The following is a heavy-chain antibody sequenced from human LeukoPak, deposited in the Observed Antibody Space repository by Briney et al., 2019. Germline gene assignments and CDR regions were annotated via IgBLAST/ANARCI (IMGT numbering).Heavy chain of an antibody. J-gene: IGHJ6*04. Sequence: SETLSLTCTVSGGSISSYYWSWLRQPPGKGLEWLGYIYYSGSTNYNPSLKSRVTIPVDTSKNQFSLKLSSVTAADTAVYYCARALCSSTSCYYYYGMDVWGKGTTVTVSS. CDR1: GGSISSYY. CDR2: IYYSGST. V-gene: IGHV4-59*01. D-gene: IGHD2-2*01. CDR3: ARALCSSTSCYYYYGMDV.